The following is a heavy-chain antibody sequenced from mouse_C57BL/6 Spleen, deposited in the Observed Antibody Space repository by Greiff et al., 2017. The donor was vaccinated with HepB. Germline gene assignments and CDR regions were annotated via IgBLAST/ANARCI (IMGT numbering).Heavy chain of an antibody. V-gene: IGHV1-80*01. CDR3: ASNYVRIDYAMDY. Sequence: QVQLQQSGAELVKPGASVKISCKASGYAFSSYWMNWVKQRPGKGLEWIGQIYPGDGDTNYNGKFKGKATLTADKSSSTAYMQLSSLTSEDSAVYFCASNYVRIDYAMDYWGQGTSVTVSS. CDR2: IYPGDGDT. CDR1: GYAFSSYW. J-gene: IGHJ4*01. D-gene: IGHD2-1*01.